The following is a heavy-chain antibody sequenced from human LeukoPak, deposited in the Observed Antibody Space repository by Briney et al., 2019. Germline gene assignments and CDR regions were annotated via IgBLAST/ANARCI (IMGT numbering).Heavy chain of an antibody. CDR2: INPKSGGT. CDR1: GYTFTGYY. V-gene: IGHV1-2*02. D-gene: IGHD6-13*01. J-gene: IGHJ4*02. CDR3: APSSSDYFDY. Sequence: ASVNVSCKASGYTFTGYYMQWLRQAPGQRLEWMGWINPKSGGTNYAQKFQGRVTMTRDTSISTAYMELSRLTSDDTAVYYCAPSSSDYFDYWGQGTLVTVSS.